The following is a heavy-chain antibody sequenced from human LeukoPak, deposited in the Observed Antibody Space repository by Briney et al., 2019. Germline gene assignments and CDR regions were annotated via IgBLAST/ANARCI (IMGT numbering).Heavy chain of an antibody. CDR3: ARDIVAGIAVAGPGGTFDY. V-gene: IGHV3-30-3*01. CDR1: GLTFSSYA. Sequence: GGSLRLSCAASGLTFSSYAMHWVRQAPGKGLEWVAVISYDGSNKYYADSVKGRFTISRDNSKNTLYLQMNSLRAEDTAVYYCARDIVAGIAVAGPGGTFDYWGQGTLVTVSS. D-gene: IGHD6-19*01. CDR2: ISYDGSNK. J-gene: IGHJ4*02.